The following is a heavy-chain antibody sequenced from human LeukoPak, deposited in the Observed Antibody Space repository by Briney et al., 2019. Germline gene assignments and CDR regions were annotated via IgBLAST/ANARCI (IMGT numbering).Heavy chain of an antibody. V-gene: IGHV3-21*01. Sequence: GGSLRLSCAASGFTFSSYSMNWVRQAPGKGLEWVSSISSSSSYMYYADSVKGRFTISRDNAKNSLYLQMNSLRAEDTAVYYCARDPPYSGSYYQIDYWGQGTLVTVSS. CDR1: GFTFSSYS. CDR3: ARDPPYSGSYYQIDY. CDR2: ISSSSSYM. D-gene: IGHD1-26*01. J-gene: IGHJ4*02.